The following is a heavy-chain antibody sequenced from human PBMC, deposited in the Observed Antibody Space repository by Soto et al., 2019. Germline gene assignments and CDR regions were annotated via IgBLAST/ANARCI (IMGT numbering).Heavy chain of an antibody. D-gene: IGHD3-22*01. Sequence: QVQLQESGPGLVKPSETLSLTCTVSGASISSSYWSWIRQSPGKGLEWIGYVYYSGSTNYNPSLKSRVTISVDTSKNQFSRRLSSVTAADTAVYYCVRGYYDSSGQSNTFDIWGQGTMVTVSS. CDR3: VRGYYDSSGQSNTFDI. J-gene: IGHJ3*02. V-gene: IGHV4-59*01. CDR2: VYYSGST. CDR1: GASISSSY.